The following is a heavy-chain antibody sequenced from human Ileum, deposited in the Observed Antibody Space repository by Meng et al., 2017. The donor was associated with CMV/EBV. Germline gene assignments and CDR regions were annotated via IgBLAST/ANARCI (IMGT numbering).Heavy chain of an antibody. CDR3: ARLFWSNYYFDS. D-gene: IGHD3-3*01. CDR1: GASISRGGYY. Sequence: SETLSLTCIVSGASISRGGYYWSWIRQHPGKGLEWIGYIYYSGITYYNPSLKSRVTISVDTSKNQFSLKLTSVTAADTAVYYCARLFWSNYYFDSWGQGTLVTVSS. V-gene: IGHV4-31*03. CDR2: IYYSGIT. J-gene: IGHJ4*02.